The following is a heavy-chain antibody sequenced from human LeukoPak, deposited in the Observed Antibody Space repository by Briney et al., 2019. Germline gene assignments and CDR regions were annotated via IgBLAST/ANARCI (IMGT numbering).Heavy chain of an antibody. V-gene: IGHV3-48*01. CDR3: AKDRPTVYSSCWLHFLDS. J-gene: IGHJ4*02. CDR2: ISSSSSTI. Sequence: GGSLRLSCAASGFTFSSYRMNWVRQAPGKGLEWVSYISSSSSTIYYADSVKGRFTISRDNSKNTLYLQMNSLRADDTAVYYCAKDRPTVYSSCWLHFLDSWGQGTLVTVSS. CDR1: GFTFSSYR. D-gene: IGHD6-6*01.